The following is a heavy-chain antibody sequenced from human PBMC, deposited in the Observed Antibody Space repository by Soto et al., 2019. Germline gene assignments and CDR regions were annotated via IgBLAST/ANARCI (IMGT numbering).Heavy chain of an antibody. Sequence: QVQLVQSGPEVGKPGASVKVSCKASGYTFTGYYLHWVRLAPGQGLEWMGYINPDSGRTRYAQKFQGTVTMTRDTSITTAYLELSSLKYDDSAIFYCTLSFSQTNIDVWGQGTTVIVSS. CDR2: INPDSGRT. CDR3: TLSFSQTNIDV. V-gene: IGHV1-2*02. CDR1: GYTFTGYY. J-gene: IGHJ6*01.